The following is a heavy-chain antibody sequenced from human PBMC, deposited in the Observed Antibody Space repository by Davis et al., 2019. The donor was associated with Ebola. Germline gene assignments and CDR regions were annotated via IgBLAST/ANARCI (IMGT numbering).Heavy chain of an antibody. V-gene: IGHV4-59*05. J-gene: IGHJ6*02. Sequence: MPGGSLRLSCTVSGGSISSYYWSWIRQPPGKGLEWIGSIYYSGSTYYNPSLKSRVTISVDTSKNQFSLKLSSVTAADTAVYYCNMVIGYYGMDVWGQGTTVTVSS. CDR3: NMVIGYYGMDV. CDR2: IYYSGST. CDR1: GGSISSYY. D-gene: IGHD3-22*01.